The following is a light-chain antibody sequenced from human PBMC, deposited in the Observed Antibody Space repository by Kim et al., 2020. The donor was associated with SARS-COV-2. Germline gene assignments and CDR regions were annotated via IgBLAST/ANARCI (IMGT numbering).Light chain of an antibody. CDR2: DVS. CDR1: SSDVGGYSY. Sequence: GPSVTISCTGTSSDVGGYSYVSWYQQHPGKAPKLMIYDVSKRPSGVPDRFSGSKSGNTASLTISGLQAEDEADYYCCSYAGSYTLVFGGGTQLTVL. J-gene: IGLJ2*01. CDR3: CSYAGSYTLV. V-gene: IGLV2-11*01.